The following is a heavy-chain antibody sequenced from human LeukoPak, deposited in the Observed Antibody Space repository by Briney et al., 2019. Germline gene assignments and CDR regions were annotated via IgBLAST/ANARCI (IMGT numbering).Heavy chain of an antibody. Sequence: SQTLSLTCTVSGGSISSGGYYWSWIRQHPGKGLEWIGYIYYSGSTYYNPSLKSRVTISVDTSKNQFSLKLSSVTAADTAVYYCARDSGPVLWFGEVPMWGQGTLVAVSS. CDR2: IYYSGST. J-gene: IGHJ4*02. V-gene: IGHV4-31*03. CDR1: GGSISSGGYY. D-gene: IGHD3-10*01. CDR3: ARDSGPVLWFGEVPM.